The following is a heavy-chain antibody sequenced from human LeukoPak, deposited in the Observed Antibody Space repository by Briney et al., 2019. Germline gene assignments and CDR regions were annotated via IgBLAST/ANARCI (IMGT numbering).Heavy chain of an antibody. V-gene: IGHV3-21*01. J-gene: IGHJ4*02. CDR2: ISSSSSYI. D-gene: IGHD6-13*01. CDR1: GFTFSSYS. Sequence: PGGSLRLSCAASGFTFSSYSMNWVRQAPGKGLEWVSSISSSSSYIYYADSVKGRFTISRDNAKNSLYLQVNSLRAEDTAVYYCARANIAASSHFDYWGQGTLVTVSS. CDR3: ARANIAASSHFDY.